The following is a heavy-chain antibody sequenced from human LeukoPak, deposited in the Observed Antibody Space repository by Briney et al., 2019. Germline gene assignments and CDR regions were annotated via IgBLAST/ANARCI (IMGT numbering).Heavy chain of an antibody. D-gene: IGHD1-7*01. CDR1: GGTFSSYA. Sequence: ASVKVSCKASGGTFSSYAISWVQQAPGQGLEWMGRIIPIFGTANYAQKFQGRVTITTDESTSTAYMELSSLRSEDTAVYYCASLTGTTGTGDYWGQGPLVTVSS. CDR2: IIPIFGTA. CDR3: ASLTGTTGTGDY. J-gene: IGHJ4*02. V-gene: IGHV1-69*05.